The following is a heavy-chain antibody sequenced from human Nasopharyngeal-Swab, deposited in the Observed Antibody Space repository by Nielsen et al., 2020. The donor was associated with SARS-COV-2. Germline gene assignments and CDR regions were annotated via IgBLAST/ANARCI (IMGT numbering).Heavy chain of an antibody. V-gene: IGHV3-23*01. CDR1: GFSFSNYA. CDR3: AKGLSIGSGTYSDY. CDR2: ISGSSGST. D-gene: IGHD1-26*01. J-gene: IGHJ4*02. Sequence: WGSLRLSCAASGFSFSNYAMSWVRQAPGKGLEWVSGISGSSGSTYYADSVKGRFTISRDNSKNTVYLQMNSLRAEDTAVYYCAKGLSIGSGTYSDYWGQGTLVTVSS.